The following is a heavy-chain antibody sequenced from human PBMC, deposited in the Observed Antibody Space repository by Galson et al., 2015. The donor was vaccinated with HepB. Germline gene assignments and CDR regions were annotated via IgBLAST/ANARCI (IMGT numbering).Heavy chain of an antibody. CDR1: GFTFSSYA. Sequence: SLRLSCAASGFTFSSYAMSWVRQAPGKGLEWVSAISGSGGSTYYADSVKGRFTISRDNSKNTLYLQMNSLRAEDTAVYYCARAEEPILELQRFDPWGQGTLVTVSS. CDR2: ISGSGGST. D-gene: IGHD1-7*01. V-gene: IGHV3-23*01. J-gene: IGHJ5*02. CDR3: ARAEEPILELQRFDP.